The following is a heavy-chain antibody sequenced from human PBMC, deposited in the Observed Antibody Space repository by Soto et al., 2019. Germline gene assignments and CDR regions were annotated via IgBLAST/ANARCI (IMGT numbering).Heavy chain of an antibody. D-gene: IGHD3-22*01. V-gene: IGHV4-59*08. J-gene: IGHJ4*02. CDR3: ARLVYVSSDYRPG. CDR1: GGSISSYY. CDR2: IYYSGCT. Sequence: NPSETLSLTCTVSGGSISSYYWSWIRQPPGKGLEWIGYIYYSGCTNYNRSLKSRVTISVDTSKNQFSLKLSSVTAADTAIYFCARLVYVSSDYRPGWGQGNPVPVSS.